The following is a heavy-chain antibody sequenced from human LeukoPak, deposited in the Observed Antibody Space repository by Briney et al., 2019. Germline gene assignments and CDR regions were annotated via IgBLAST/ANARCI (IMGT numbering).Heavy chain of an antibody. D-gene: IGHD3-10*01. CDR3: ARTLEALWFGEFDY. V-gene: IGHV1-69*06. CDR2: IIPIFGTA. J-gene: IGHJ4*02. Sequence: SVKVSCKASGGTFSSYVISWVRQAPGQGLEWMGGIIPIFGTANYAQKFQGRVTITADKSTSTAYMELSSLRSEDTAVYYCARTLEALWFGEFDYWGQGTLVTVSS. CDR1: GGTFSSYV.